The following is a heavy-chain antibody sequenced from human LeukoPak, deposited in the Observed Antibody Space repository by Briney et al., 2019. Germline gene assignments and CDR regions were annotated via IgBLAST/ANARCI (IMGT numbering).Heavy chain of an antibody. D-gene: IGHD3-9*01. Sequence: PGGSLRLSCAASGFTFSSYAMSWVCQAPGKGLEWVSAMSGSGGSTYYADSVKGRFTISRDNSKNTLYLQTNSLRAEDTAVYYCANGGLYYDILTGYSASYYFDYWGQGTLVTVSS. CDR3: ANGGLYYDILTGYSASYYFDY. CDR1: GFTFSSYA. CDR2: MSGSGGST. V-gene: IGHV3-23*01. J-gene: IGHJ4*02.